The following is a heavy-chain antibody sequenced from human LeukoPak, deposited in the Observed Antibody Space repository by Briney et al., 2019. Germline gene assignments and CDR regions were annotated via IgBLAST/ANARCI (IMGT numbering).Heavy chain of an antibody. Sequence: ASVKVFCKASGGTFISYAISWVRQAPGQGLEWMGGIIPIFGTANYAQKFQGRVTMTEDTSTDTAYMELSSLRSEDTAVYYCATPLAGSYYWFDYWGQGTLVTVSS. CDR1: GGTFISYA. CDR3: ATPLAGSYYWFDY. CDR2: IIPIFGTA. J-gene: IGHJ4*02. V-gene: IGHV1-69*06. D-gene: IGHD1-26*01.